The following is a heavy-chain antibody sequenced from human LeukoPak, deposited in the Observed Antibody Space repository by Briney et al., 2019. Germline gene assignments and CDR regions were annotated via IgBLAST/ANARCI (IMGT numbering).Heavy chain of an antibody. D-gene: IGHD6-19*01. CDR1: GFTFSSYG. CDR3: AKGPYSSGPGEYFQH. CDR2: IRYDGSNK. J-gene: IGHJ1*01. V-gene: IGHV3-30*02. Sequence: GGSLRLSRAASGFTFSSYGMHWVRQAPGKGLEWVAFIRYDGSNKYYADSVKGRFTISRDNSKNTLYLQMNSLRAEDTAVYYCAKGPYSSGPGEYFQHWGQGTLVTVSS.